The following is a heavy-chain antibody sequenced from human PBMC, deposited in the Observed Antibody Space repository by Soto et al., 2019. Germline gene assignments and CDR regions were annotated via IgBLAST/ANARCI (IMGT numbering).Heavy chain of an antibody. CDR1: DGGSPSIYS. D-gene: IGHD3-10*01. Sequence: QVQLQQWGAGLLKPSETLSLTCTVHDGGSPSIYSWDWIRQPPGKGLEWIGEINHSGSTNYNPSLKSRVTITMDTPKNQFSLKLTSVTAADTALYYCARFQMRVPDAFDMWGQGTMVTVSS. V-gene: IGHV4-34*01. J-gene: IGHJ3*02. CDR2: INHSGST. CDR3: ARFQMRVPDAFDM.